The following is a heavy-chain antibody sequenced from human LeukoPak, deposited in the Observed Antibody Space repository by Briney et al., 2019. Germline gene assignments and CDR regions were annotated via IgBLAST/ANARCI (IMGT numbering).Heavy chain of an antibody. CDR1: GGSFSGYY. V-gene: IGHV4-34*01. Sequence: SETLSLTCAVYGGSFSGYYWSWIRQPPGKGLEWIGEINHSGSTNYNPSLKSRVTISVDTSKNQFSLKLSSVTAADTAVYYCARRVKQIRTSPLGYWGQGTLVTVSS. CDR2: INHSGST. CDR3: ARRVKQIRTSPLGY. D-gene: IGHD2-2*01. J-gene: IGHJ4*02.